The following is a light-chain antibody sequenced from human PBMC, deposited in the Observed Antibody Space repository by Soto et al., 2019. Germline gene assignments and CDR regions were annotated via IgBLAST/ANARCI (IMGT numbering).Light chain of an antibody. J-gene: IGLJ3*02. Sequence: QPVLTQPPSVSAAPGQKVTISCSGTSSNIGINYVSWYQQLPGTAPKLLIYDNNKRPSGIPDRFSGSKSGTSATLGITGLQTGDEADYYCGTWDSRLSVGVFGGGTKLTVL. CDR3: GTWDSRLSVGV. V-gene: IGLV1-51*01. CDR2: DNN. CDR1: SSNIGINY.